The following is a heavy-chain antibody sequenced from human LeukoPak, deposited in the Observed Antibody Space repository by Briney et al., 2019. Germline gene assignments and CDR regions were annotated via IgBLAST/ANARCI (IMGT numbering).Heavy chain of an antibody. V-gene: IGHV4-59*08. CDR1: GGSISSYY. Sequence: SETLSLTCTVSGGSISSYYWSWIRQPPGKGLEWIGHIYYSGSTNYNPSLKSRVTISVDTSKNQFSLKLSSVTAADTAVYYCARQSSRYSSSWNRFDPWGQGTLVTVSS. CDR2: IYYSGST. D-gene: IGHD6-13*01. J-gene: IGHJ5*02. CDR3: ARQSSRYSSSWNRFDP.